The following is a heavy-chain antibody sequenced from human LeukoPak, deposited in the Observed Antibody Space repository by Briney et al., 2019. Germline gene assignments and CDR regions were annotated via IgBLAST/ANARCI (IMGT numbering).Heavy chain of an antibody. V-gene: IGHV1-69*04. D-gene: IGHD4-17*01. CDR3: ARDIDYGDPTDPIDY. CDR1: GGTFSSYA. Sequence: GASVKVSCKASGGTFSSYAISWVRQAPGQGLEWMGRIIPILGIVNYAQKFQGRVTITADKSTSTAYMELSSLRSEDTAVYYCARDIDYGDPTDPIDYWGQGTLVTVSS. CDR2: IIPILGIV. J-gene: IGHJ4*02.